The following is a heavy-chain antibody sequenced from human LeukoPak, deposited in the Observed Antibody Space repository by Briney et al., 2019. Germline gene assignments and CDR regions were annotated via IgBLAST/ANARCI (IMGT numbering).Heavy chain of an antibody. Sequence: GGSLRLSCAASGFTFSSYGMSWVRQAPGKGLEWVSAISGSGGSTYYADSVKGRFTISRDNSKNTLYLQMSSLRAEDTALYYCAKRRYDSSGHFDSWGQGTLVTVSS. J-gene: IGHJ4*02. CDR3: AKRRYDSSGHFDS. V-gene: IGHV3-23*01. D-gene: IGHD3-22*01. CDR1: GFTFSSYG. CDR2: ISGSGGST.